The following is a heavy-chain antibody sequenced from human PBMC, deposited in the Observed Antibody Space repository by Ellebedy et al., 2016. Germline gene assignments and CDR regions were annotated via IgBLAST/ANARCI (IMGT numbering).Heavy chain of an antibody. V-gene: IGHV3-74*01. CDR2: ISTDGSST. CDR1: GFTFSSHW. J-gene: IGHJ6*04. Sequence: GESLKISXAVSGFTFSSHWMHWVRQAPGKGLVWVSRISTDGSSTNYADSVKGRFTISRDNAKNTLYLQMNSLRAKDTAVYYCARGSITVFGGVDVWGKGTTVTVSS. CDR3: ARGSITVFGGVDV. D-gene: IGHD3-3*01.